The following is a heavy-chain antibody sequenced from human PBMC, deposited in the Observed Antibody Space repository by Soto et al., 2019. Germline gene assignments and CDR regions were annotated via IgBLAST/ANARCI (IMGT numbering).Heavy chain of an antibody. CDR1: GFTFSSYA. CDR3: AKQRVNFDY. CDR2: ISGNGVST. J-gene: IGHJ4*02. V-gene: IGHV3-23*01. Sequence: PGGSLRLSCAASGFTFSSYAMTWVRQAPGKGLEWVSGISGNGVSTYYADSVNGRFTISRDNSKNTLYLQMNSLRVEDTALYYCAKQRVNFDYWGQGTLVTVS.